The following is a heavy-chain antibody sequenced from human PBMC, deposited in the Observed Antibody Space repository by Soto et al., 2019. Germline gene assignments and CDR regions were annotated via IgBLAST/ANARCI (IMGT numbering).Heavy chain of an antibody. Sequence: EVQLVESGGGLVKPGGSLRLSCAASGFTFSSYSMNWVRRAPGKGLEWVSSISSSSSYIYYADSVKGRFTISRDNAKNSLYLQMNSLRAEDTAVYYCARGIYYYDSSVYYSYWGQGTLVTVSS. D-gene: IGHD3-22*01. V-gene: IGHV3-21*01. CDR3: ARGIYYYDSSVYYSY. CDR1: GFTFSSYS. CDR2: ISSSSSYI. J-gene: IGHJ4*02.